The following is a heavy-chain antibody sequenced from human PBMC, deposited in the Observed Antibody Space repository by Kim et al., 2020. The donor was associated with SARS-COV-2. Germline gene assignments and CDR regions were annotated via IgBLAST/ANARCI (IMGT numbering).Heavy chain of an antibody. V-gene: IGHV4-31*03. Sequence: SETLSLTCTVSGGSISSGGYYWSWIRQHPGKGLEWIGYIYYSGSTYYNPSLKSRVTISVDTSKNQFSLKLSSVTAADTAVYYCARWSAPDRYCSGGSCYSGSNWFDPWGQGTLVTVSS. J-gene: IGHJ5*02. CDR1: GGSISSGGYY. CDR2: IYYSGST. D-gene: IGHD2-15*01. CDR3: ARWSAPDRYCSGGSCYSGSNWFDP.